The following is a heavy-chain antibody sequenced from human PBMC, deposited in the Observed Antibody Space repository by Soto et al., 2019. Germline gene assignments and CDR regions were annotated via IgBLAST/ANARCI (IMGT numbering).Heavy chain of an antibody. D-gene: IGHD2-21*02. J-gene: IGHJ5*02. Sequence: SVKVSCKASGGTFSSYAISWVRQAPGQGLEWMGGIIPIFGTANYAQKFQGRVTITADESTSTAYMELSSLRSEDTAVYYCARDACGGDCYTGSWGQGTLVTVSS. CDR1: GGTFSSYA. V-gene: IGHV1-69*13. CDR3: ARDACGGDCYTGS. CDR2: IIPIFGTA.